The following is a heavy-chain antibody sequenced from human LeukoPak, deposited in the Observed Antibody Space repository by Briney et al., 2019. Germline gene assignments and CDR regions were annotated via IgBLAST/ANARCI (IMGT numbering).Heavy chain of an antibody. J-gene: IGHJ6*02. CDR3: ARDRYEWKLAGSGMEV. V-gene: IGHV1-18*01. D-gene: IGHD1-26*01. CDR2: ISAYNGNT. CDR1: GYTFTSCG. Sequence: GASVKVSCKASGYTFTSCGITWVRQAPGQGLEWMGWISAYNGNTNYAQKLQGRVTMTTDTSTNTAYMELRSLRSDDTAVYYCARDRYEWKLAGSGMEVWGQGTTVTVSS.